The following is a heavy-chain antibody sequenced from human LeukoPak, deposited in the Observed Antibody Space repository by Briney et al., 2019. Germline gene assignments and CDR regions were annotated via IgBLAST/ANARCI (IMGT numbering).Heavy chain of an antibody. CDR3: ARASRGHDY. V-gene: IGHV4-59*01. CDR2: IYYSGNT. CDR1: GGSISSSY. Sequence: PSETLSLTCTVSGGSISSSYWSWIGQPPGKGLEWIGYIYYSGNTNYNPSLKSRVTISVDTSKNQFSLKLTSVTAADTAVYYCARASRGHDYWGQGTLVTVSS. J-gene: IGHJ4*02. D-gene: IGHD3-10*01.